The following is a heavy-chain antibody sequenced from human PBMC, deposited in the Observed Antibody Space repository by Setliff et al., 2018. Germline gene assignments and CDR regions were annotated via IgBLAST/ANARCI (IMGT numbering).Heavy chain of an antibody. Sequence: ASVKVSCKASGDSFNNYAISWVRQAPGQGLEWMGWINTNTGNPSYAQGFTGRFVFSLDTSVSTAYLQISSLKPEDTAMYYCARASRFATIVWKGDYYMDVWDKGTTVTVSS. J-gene: IGHJ6*03. CDR2: INTNTGNP. CDR3: ARASRFATIVWKGDYYMDV. V-gene: IGHV7-4-1*02. CDR1: GDSFNNYA. D-gene: IGHD3-16*02.